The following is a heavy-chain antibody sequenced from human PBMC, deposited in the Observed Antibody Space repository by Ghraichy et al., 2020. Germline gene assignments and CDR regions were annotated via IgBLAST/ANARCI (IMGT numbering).Heavy chain of an antibody. Sequence: GGSLRLSCAASGFTFSTYGMHWVRQAPGKGLEWVAAIWYDGINKYYADSVNGRFTISRDKSNNTLYLQMNSLRAEDTAVYYCARERSGYYKTFDYWGQATLATVSS. J-gene: IGHJ4*02. CDR3: ARERSGYYKTFDY. D-gene: IGHD3-22*01. CDR2: IWYDGINK. V-gene: IGHV3-33*01. CDR1: GFTFSTYG.